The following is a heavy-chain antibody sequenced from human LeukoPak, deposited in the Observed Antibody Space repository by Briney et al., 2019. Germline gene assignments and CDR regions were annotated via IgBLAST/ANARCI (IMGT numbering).Heavy chain of an antibody. CDR3: ARDSSAWSADY. J-gene: IGHJ4*02. CDR2: ISYDGSNK. D-gene: IGHD6-19*01. V-gene: IGHV3-30*03. CDR1: GFTFSSYS. Sequence: PGGSLRLSCAASGFTFSSYSMNWVRQAPGKGLEWVAVISYDGSNKYYADSVKGRFTISRDNAKNTLYLQMNSLRAEDTAVYYCARDSSAWSADYWGQGILVTVSS.